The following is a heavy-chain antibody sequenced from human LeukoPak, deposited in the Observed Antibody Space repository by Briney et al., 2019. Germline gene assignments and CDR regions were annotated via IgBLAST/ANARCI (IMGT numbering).Heavy chain of an antibody. V-gene: IGHV4-39*07. Sequence: SETLSLTCTVSGGSISSSSYYWGWIRQPPGKGLEWIGNIYYSGSTNYNPSLKSRVTISVDTSKNQFSLKLSSVTAADTAVYYCARYYDFVPDYWGQGTLVTVSS. CDR2: IYYSGST. CDR3: ARYYDFVPDY. CDR1: GGSISSSSYY. J-gene: IGHJ4*02. D-gene: IGHD3-3*01.